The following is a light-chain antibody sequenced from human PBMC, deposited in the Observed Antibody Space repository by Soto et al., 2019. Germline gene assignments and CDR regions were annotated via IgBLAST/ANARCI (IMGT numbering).Light chain of an antibody. CDR3: ETWDSNIRV. J-gene: IGLJ3*02. V-gene: IGLV4-60*03. Sequence: QLVLTQSSSASASLGSSVKLTCTLSSGHINYIIAWHQQQPGKAPRYLMKVESSGSYNKGSGVPDRFSGSSSGADRYLTISDLQSEDEADYYCETWDSNIRVFGGGTKLTVL. CDR2: VESSGSY. CDR1: SGHINYI.